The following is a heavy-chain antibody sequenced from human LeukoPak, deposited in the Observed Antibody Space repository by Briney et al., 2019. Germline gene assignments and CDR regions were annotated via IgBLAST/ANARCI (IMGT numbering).Heavy chain of an antibody. Sequence: GRSLRLSCAASGFTFDDYAMHWVRQAPGKGLEWVSGISWNSGSIGYADSVKGRVTISRDNAKNSLYLQMNSLRAEDTAVYYCARDRGGESWDHFDSWGQGTRVVVSS. J-gene: IGHJ4*02. CDR1: GFTFDDYA. V-gene: IGHV3-9*01. CDR3: ARDRGGESWDHFDS. D-gene: IGHD3-10*01. CDR2: ISWNSGSI.